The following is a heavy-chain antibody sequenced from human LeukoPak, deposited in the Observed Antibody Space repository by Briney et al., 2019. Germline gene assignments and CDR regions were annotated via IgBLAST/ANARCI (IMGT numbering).Heavy chain of an antibody. V-gene: IGHV4-39*07. CDR2: IYYSGST. J-gene: IGHJ5*02. D-gene: IGHD3-16*01. Sequence: SETLSLACTVAGGSIRSSSYYWGWIRQPPGKGLEWIGSIYYSGSTYYNPSLKSRVTISVDTSKNQFSLKLSSVTAADTAVYYCARGQDYVWGSPSTWGQGTLVTVSS. CDR1: GGSIRSSSYY. CDR3: ARGQDYVWGSPST.